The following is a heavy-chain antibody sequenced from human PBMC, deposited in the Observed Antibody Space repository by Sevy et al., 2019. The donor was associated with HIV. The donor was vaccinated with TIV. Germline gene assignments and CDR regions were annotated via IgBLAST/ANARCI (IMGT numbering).Heavy chain of an antibody. CDR1: GFTFTNAW. V-gene: IGHV3-15*07. CDR2: IKSETYRWTT. Sequence: GGSLRLSCAASGFTFTNAWMNWVRQVPGKGLEWVGRIKSETYRWTTDYAAPVKGRFTISRDDSDTTLYLQMNSLKTEDTAVYYCATDIDWQWELLGARFFDSWGQGTLVTVSS. D-gene: IGHD1-26*01. J-gene: IGHJ4*02. CDR3: ATDIDWQWELLGARFFDS.